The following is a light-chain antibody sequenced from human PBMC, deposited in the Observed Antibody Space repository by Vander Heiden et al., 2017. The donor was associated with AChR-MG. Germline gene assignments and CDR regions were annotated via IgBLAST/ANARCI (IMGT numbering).Light chain of an antibody. CDR1: SSNIGSNT. J-gene: IGLJ3*02. V-gene: IGLV1-44*01. Sequence: QSELTQPPSASGAPGQRVTISCSGSSSNIGSNTVSWYQQPPGTAPKVLIYKNNQRPSGVPDRFSGSKSGTSASLAISGLQSEDEADYHCATWDDGLSVWVFGGGTKLTVL. CDR2: KNN. CDR3: ATWDDGLSVWV.